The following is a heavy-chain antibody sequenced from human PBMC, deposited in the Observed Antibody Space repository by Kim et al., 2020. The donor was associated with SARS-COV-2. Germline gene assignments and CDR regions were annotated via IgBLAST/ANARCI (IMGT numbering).Heavy chain of an antibody. J-gene: IGHJ6*02. CDR1: GGTFSSYA. CDR2: IIPIFGTA. CDR3: ARVRGDDSSGYYSLGLYYYYGMDV. D-gene: IGHD3-22*01. Sequence: SVKVSCKASGGTFSSYAISWVRQAPGQGLEWMGGIIPIFGTANYAQKFQGRVTITADESTSTAYMELSSLRSEDTAVYYCARVRGDDSSGYYSLGLYYYYGMDVWGQGTTVTVSS. V-gene: IGHV1-69*13.